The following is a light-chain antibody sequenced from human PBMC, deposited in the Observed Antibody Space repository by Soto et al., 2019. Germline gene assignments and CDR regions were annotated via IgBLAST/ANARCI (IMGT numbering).Light chain of an antibody. CDR3: QQYYSTPWT. CDR2: WAS. V-gene: IGKV4-1*01. J-gene: IGKJ1*01. Sequence: DIVMTQSPDSLAVSLGERATINCKSSQSVLYSSNNKNYLAWYQQKPGQPPKLLIYWASTRESGVPDRFSGSGSGTDFTLPISSLRAEDVAVYYCQQYYSTPWTFAQGTKVEIK. CDR1: QSVLYSSNNKNY.